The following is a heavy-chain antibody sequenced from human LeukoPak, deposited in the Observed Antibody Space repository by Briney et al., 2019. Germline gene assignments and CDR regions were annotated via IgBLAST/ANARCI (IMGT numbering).Heavy chain of an antibody. CDR3: ARDRGYDFWSGYLFDY. D-gene: IGHD3-3*01. Sequence: PGGSLRLSCAASGFTFSDYYMRWIRQAPGKGLEWVSYISSSGSTIYYADSVKGRFTISRDNAKNSLYLQMNSLRAEDTAVYYCARDRGYDFWSGYLFDYWGQGTLVTVSS. CDR1: GFTFSDYY. CDR2: ISSSGSTI. V-gene: IGHV3-11*01. J-gene: IGHJ4*02.